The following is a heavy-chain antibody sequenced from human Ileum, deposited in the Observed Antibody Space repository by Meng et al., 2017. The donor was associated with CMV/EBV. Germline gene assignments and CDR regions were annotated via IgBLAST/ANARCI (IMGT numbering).Heavy chain of an antibody. CDR1: GDPISSGSHS. J-gene: IGHJ4*02. D-gene: IGHD1-26*01. V-gene: IGHV4-39*07. Sequence: QLQLQESGPGLVNPAETLSLPCTASGDPISSGSHSWAWFRQPPGKRLEWIGSMYFSGIADYNPSLKSRVTISLHATQKQFSLRLTSVTAADSAVYFCARDLTNKWFYYWGQGTLVTVSS. CDR3: ARDLTNKWFYY. CDR2: MYFSGIA.